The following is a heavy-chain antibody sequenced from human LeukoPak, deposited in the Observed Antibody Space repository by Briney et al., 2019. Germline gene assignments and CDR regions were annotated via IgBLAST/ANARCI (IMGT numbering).Heavy chain of an antibody. D-gene: IGHD3-10*01. V-gene: IGHV3-23*01. CDR2: ISGSGGST. J-gene: IGHJ4*02. CDR1: GFTFSSYA. Sequence: PGGSLRLSCATSGFTFSSYAMSWFGQAPGKGLEWVSTISGSGGSTYYTDSVKGRFTISRDNAKNTLYLQMNSLRDEDPAAYYCAKGGSKISTGYYFDFWGQGTLVTVSS. CDR3: AKGGSKISTGYYFDF.